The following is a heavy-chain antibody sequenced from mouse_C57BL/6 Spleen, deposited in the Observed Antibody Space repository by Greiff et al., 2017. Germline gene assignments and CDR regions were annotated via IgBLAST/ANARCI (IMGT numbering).Heavy chain of an antibody. D-gene: IGHD3-1*01. J-gene: IGHJ4*01. CDR1: GYAFSSSW. Sequence: QVQLQQPGPELVKPGASVKISCKASGYAFSSSWMNWVKQRPGKGLEWIGRIYPGDGDTNYNGKFKGKSTLTADKSSSTAYMQRSSLASEDSAIYFCAALEPGFCDMEYWGQGTSVTVSS. V-gene: IGHV1-82*01. CDR2: IYPGDGDT. CDR3: AALEPGFCDMEY.